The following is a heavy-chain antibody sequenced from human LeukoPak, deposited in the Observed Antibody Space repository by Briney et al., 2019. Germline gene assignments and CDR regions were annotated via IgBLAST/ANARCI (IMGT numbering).Heavy chain of an antibody. V-gene: IGHV3-21*01. D-gene: IGHD1-26*01. Sequence: GGSLRLSCVASGFTLSSYSMNWVRQAPGKGLEWVSCISSSSSYMFYADSMKGRFTISRDNAKNSLYLQINSLRAEDTAVYYCARDRSGSYPETYGMDVWGQGTTVTVSS. CDR2: ISSSSSYM. J-gene: IGHJ6*02. CDR3: ARDRSGSYPETYGMDV. CDR1: GFTLSSYS.